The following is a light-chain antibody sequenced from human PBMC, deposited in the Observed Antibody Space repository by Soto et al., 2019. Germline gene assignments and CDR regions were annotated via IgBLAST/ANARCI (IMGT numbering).Light chain of an antibody. J-gene: IGLJ1*01. CDR2: GNS. CDR3: QSYDSNLSFYV. V-gene: IGLV1-40*01. Sequence: QSVLTQPPSVSGAPGQRVTISCTGSSSNIGAGYDVHWYQQLPGTAPKLLIYGNSNRPSGVPDRFSGSKSGTSASLAITGLQAEDEADYYCQSYDSNLSFYVFGTRTKVTVL. CDR1: SSNIGAGYD.